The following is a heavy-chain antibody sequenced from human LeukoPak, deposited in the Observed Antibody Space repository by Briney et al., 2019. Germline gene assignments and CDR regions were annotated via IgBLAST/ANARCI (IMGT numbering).Heavy chain of an antibody. CDR2: INDDGTST. V-gene: IGHV3-74*01. Sequence: GGSLRLSCAASGFTFSGAWMHWVRHAPGKGRVWVSRINDDGTSTRYADSVKGRFTISRENAKNTLYLQMNSLRAEDTAVYYCARVYGPGMDEYFHLWGQGTLVTVSS. J-gene: IGHJ1*01. CDR1: GFTFSGAW. D-gene: IGHD3-10*01. CDR3: ARVYGPGMDEYFHL.